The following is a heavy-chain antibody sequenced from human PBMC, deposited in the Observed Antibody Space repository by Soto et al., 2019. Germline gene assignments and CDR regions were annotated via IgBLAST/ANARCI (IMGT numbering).Heavy chain of an antibody. Sequence: QVQLVQSGAEVKKPGASVKVSCKASGYTFTSYAMHWVRQAPGQRLEWMGWINAGNGNTKYSQKFQGRVTIPRDTSASTAYMELSSLRSEDTAVYYCARAVRYYGSGRTHFDYWGQGTLVTVSS. CDR1: GYTFTSYA. CDR3: ARAVRYYGSGRTHFDY. J-gene: IGHJ4*02. V-gene: IGHV1-3*01. D-gene: IGHD3-10*01. CDR2: INAGNGNT.